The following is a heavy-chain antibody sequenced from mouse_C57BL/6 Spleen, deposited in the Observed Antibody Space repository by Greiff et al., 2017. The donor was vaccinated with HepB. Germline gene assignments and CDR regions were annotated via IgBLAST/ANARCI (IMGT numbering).Heavy chain of an antibody. Sequence: EVQLVESGGGLVKPGGSLKLSCAASGFTFSDYGMHWVRQAPEKGLEWVAYISSGSSTIFYADTVKGRFTISRDNAKNTLFLQMTSLRSEDTAMYYCASLRSRYFDVWGTGTTVTVSS. V-gene: IGHV5-17*01. D-gene: IGHD1-1*01. CDR2: ISSGSSTI. J-gene: IGHJ1*03. CDR3: ASLRSRYFDV. CDR1: GFTFSDYG.